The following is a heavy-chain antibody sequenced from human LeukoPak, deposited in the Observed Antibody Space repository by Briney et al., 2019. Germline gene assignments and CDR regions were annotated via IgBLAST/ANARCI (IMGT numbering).Heavy chain of an antibody. D-gene: IGHD6-13*01. Sequence: PSETLSLTCTVSGGSISSSSYYWGWIRQPPGKGLEWIGSIYYSGSTYYNPSLKSRVTISVDTSKNQFSLKLSSVTAADTAVYYCARDRIAAAGRGAFDIWGQGTMVTVSS. CDR1: GGSISSSSYY. CDR3: ARDRIAAAGRGAFDI. CDR2: IYYSGST. J-gene: IGHJ3*02. V-gene: IGHV4-39*07.